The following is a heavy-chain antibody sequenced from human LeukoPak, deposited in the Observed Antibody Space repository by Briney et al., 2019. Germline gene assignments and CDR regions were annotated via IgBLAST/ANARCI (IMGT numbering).Heavy chain of an antibody. D-gene: IGHD6-13*01. CDR3: ARVGSYSSSWYDY. Sequence: GESLKISCKGSGYSFTSYWIGWVRQMPGKGLEWMGIIYPGDSDTRYSPSFQGQVTMTTDTSTSTAYMELRSLRSDDTAMYYCARVGSYSSSWYDYWGQGTLVTVSS. J-gene: IGHJ4*02. CDR2: IYPGDSDT. CDR1: GYSFTSYW. V-gene: IGHV5-51*01.